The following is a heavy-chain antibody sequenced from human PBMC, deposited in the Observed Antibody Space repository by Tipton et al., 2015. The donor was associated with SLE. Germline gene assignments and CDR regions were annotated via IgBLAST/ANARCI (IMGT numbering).Heavy chain of an antibody. Sequence: SLRLSCAASGFTFSSYAMHWVRQAPGKGLEWVAVISYDGSNKYYADSVKGRFTISRDNSKNTLYLQMNSLRAEDTAVYYCARDANVLRFLEWSMFFDYWGQGTLVTVSS. CDR3: ARDANVLRFLEWSMFFDY. D-gene: IGHD3-3*01. J-gene: IGHJ4*02. CDR2: ISYDGSNK. V-gene: IGHV3-30*04. CDR1: GFTFSSYA.